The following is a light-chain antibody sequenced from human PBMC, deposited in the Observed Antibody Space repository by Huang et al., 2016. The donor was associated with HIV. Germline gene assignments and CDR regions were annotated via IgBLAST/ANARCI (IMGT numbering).Light chain of an antibody. CDR1: QSISND. Sequence: EIVMTQSPATLSVSPGERATLSCRASQSISNDLAWYQQKPGQAPRLLVYGAINRPNGIPVGFRGSGSGTEFTLTISSLQSEDFAVYYCQQYNDWPWTFGQGTKVEIK. CDR3: QQYNDWPWT. CDR2: GAI. J-gene: IGKJ1*01. V-gene: IGKV3-15*01.